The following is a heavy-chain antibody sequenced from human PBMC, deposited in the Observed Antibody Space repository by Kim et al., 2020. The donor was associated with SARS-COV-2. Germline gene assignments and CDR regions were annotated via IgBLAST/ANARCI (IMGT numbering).Heavy chain of an antibody. CDR2: MNPNSGNT. D-gene: IGHD6-13*01. CDR1: GYTFTSYD. V-gene: IGHV1-8*01. J-gene: IGHJ6*02. Sequence: ASVKVSCKASGYTFTSYDINWVRQATGQGLEWMGWMNPNSGNTGYAQKFQGRVTMTRNTSISTAYMELSSLRSEDTAVYYCARGRRDGSSWYLTSYYYYGMDVWGQGTTVTVSS. CDR3: ARGRRDGSSWYLTSYYYYGMDV.